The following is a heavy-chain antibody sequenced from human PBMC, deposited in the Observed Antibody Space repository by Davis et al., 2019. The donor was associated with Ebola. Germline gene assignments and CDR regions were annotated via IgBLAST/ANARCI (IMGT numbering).Heavy chain of an antibody. J-gene: IGHJ4*02. CDR2: IYTSGST. V-gene: IGHV4-4*07. D-gene: IGHD2-8*01. Sequence: PGGSLRLSCTVSGGSISSYYWSWIRQPAGKGLEWIGRIYTSGSTNYNPSLKSRVTMSVDTSKNQFSLKLSSVTAADTAVYYCARGGNGVCYDWGQGTLVTVSS. CDR1: GGSISSYY. CDR3: ARGGNGVCYD.